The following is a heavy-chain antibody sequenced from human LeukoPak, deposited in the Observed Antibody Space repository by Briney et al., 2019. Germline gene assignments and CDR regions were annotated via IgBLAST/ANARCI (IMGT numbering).Heavy chain of an antibody. D-gene: IGHD1-1*01. Sequence: SETLSLTCTVSGGSISSYYWSWIRQPPGKGLEWIGYIYYSGSTNYNPSLKSRVTIPVDTSKNQFSLRLSSVTAADTAVYYCARNEGVVFRPTSNWFDPWGQGTLVTVSS. CDR2: IYYSGST. CDR1: GGSISSYY. V-gene: IGHV4-59*08. J-gene: IGHJ5*02. CDR3: ARNEGVVFRPTSNWFDP.